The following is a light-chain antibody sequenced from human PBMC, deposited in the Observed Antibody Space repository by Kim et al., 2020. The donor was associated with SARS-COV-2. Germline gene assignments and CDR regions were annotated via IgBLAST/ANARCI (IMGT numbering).Light chain of an antibody. J-gene: IGLJ1*01. V-gene: IGLV2-14*03. CDR3: NSYSSTSTFV. CDR2: DVT. CDR1: SSDIGGYNY. Sequence: QSALTQPASVSVSPGQSITISCTGTSSDIGGYNYVSWYQQHPGKAPKLMISDVTKRPSGVAYRFSGSKSGNTASLTISGLQAEDEADYYCNSYSSTSTFVFGTGTKVTVL.